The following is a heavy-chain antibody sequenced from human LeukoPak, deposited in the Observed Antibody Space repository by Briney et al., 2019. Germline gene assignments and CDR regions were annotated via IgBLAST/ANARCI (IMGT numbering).Heavy chain of an antibody. Sequence: SVKVSCKASGGTFSSYAISWVRQAPGQGLEWMGGIIPMFDTADFAQKFQGRVTITADTSTSTAYMQLSSLRSEDTAVYYCARARSGPYGSGSLDAFDIWGQGTMVTVSS. CDR2: IIPMFDTA. D-gene: IGHD3-10*01. V-gene: IGHV1-69*06. J-gene: IGHJ3*02. CDR1: GGTFSSYA. CDR3: ARARSGPYGSGSLDAFDI.